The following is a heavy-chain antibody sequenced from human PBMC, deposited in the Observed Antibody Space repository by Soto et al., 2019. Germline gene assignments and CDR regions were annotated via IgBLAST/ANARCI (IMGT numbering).Heavy chain of an antibody. CDR3: ATDLLPVDF. V-gene: IGHV1-18*01. CDR2: ISAYNGNT. J-gene: IGHJ4*01. Sequence: QIQLVQSGAEVKKPGASVKVSCKASGYTFSSYHITWVRQAPGQGLEWMGWISAYNGNTNYAQNLQSRVTMPTDPSPSIAYIRLRSRRSDDTAVYYCATDLLPVDFWGHGTLVTVSP. CDR1: GYTFSSYH.